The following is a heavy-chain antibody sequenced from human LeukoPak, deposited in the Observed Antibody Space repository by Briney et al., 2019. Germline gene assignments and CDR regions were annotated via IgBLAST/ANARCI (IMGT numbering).Heavy chain of an antibody. CDR1: GGSISSYY. CDR3: ARHGSSWAGWFDP. V-gene: IGHV4-59*08. Sequence: PSETLSLTCTVSGGSISSYYWSWIRQPPGKGVEWIGYIYYSGSTNYNPSLKSRVTISVDTSKNQFSLKLSSVTAAVTAVYYCARHGSSWAGWFDPWGQGTLVTVSS. J-gene: IGHJ5*02. D-gene: IGHD6-13*01. CDR2: IYYSGST.